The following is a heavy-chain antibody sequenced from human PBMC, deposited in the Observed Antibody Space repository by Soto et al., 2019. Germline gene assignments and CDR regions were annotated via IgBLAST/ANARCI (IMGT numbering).Heavy chain of an antibody. Sequence: EVQVVESGGGVVQPGDSLRLSCAASGFSFSSYSMNGGRQAPGRGLEWVSCITVYSTTIYYADSVKGRFTISRDDAKNTMYLQMNRLRDEDTSVYYGARASAGTGGLLDSWGPGPLVTVSS. J-gene: IGHJ5*01. D-gene: IGHD6-13*01. CDR1: GFSFSSYS. CDR3: ARASAGTGGLLDS. CDR2: ITVYSTTI. V-gene: IGHV3-48*02.